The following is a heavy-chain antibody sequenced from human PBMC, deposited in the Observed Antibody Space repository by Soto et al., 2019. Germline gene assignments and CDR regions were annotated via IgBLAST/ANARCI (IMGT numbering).Heavy chain of an antibody. Sequence: SETLSLTCAVSGGSISSGGYSWSWIRPPPGKGLEWIGYFYHTGITYYNPSLKSRVTISLDTSKNQFSLKLSSVTAADTAVYYCARGSSIAGLYYGMDVWGQGTTVTVSS. V-gene: IGHV4-30-2*05. CDR3: ARGSSIAGLYYGMDV. D-gene: IGHD6-6*01. CDR1: GGSISSGGYS. J-gene: IGHJ6*02. CDR2: FYHTGIT.